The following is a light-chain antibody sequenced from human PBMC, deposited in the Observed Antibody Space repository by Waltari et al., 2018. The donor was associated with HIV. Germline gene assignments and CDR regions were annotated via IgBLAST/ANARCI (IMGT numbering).Light chain of an antibody. Sequence: DIQMTQSPSSLSASVGDRVNITCRASQTIDIYLNWFQQKPGKAPTLLISGASTLHSGVPSRVSASGSGTDFTLTISGLQPEDFASYYCQQSYTAPNSFGPGTKVDI. J-gene: IGKJ2*03. CDR3: QQSYTAPNS. CDR1: QTIDIY. V-gene: IGKV1-39*01. CDR2: GAS.